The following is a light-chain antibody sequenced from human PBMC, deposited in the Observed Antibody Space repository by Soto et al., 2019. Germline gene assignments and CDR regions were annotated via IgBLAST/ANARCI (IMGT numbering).Light chain of an antibody. V-gene: IGKV1-5*01. CDR2: NVS. CDR3: QQYNSYPWT. Sequence: DIPMTQSPSSLSAVVGDTVTITCRASQRVNGWLAWYQQKPGNAPKFLIYNVSYLESGFPSRFSGSGSGTRFTLTISSLQSVDFATYYCQQYNSYPWTFGQGTMVEIK. CDR1: QRVNGW. J-gene: IGKJ1*01.